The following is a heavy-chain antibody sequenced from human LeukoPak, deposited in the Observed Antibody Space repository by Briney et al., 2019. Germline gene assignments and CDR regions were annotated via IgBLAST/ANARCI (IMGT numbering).Heavy chain of an antibody. CDR2: ISSSGSTI. D-gene: IGHD3-22*01. CDR3: ARDQIVVVTTVYYYYGMDV. Sequence: GRSLRLSCAASGFTFSSYEMNWVRQAPGKGLEWVSYISSSGSTIYYADSVKGRFTISRDNAKNSLYLQMNSLRAEDTAVYYCARDQIVVVTTVYYYYGMDVWGQGTTVTVSS. CDR1: GFTFSSYE. J-gene: IGHJ6*02. V-gene: IGHV3-48*03.